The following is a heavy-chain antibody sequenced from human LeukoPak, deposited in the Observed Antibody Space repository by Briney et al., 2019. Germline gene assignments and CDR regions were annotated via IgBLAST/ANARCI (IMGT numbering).Heavy chain of an antibody. CDR1: GYIFSSYG. CDR2: INAYNGNT. J-gene: IGHJ4*02. CDR3: ARAEGIAARKAPGGY. Sequence: GASVKVSCKTSGYIFSSYGISWVRQAPGQGLEWMGWINAYNGNTNYAQKLQGRVTMTTDTSTSTAYMELRSLRSDDTAVYYCARAEGIAARKAPGGYWGQGTLVTVSS. D-gene: IGHD6-6*01. V-gene: IGHV1-18*01.